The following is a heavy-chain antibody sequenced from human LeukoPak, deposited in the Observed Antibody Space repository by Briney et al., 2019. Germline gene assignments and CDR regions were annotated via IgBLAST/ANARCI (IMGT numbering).Heavy chain of an antibody. D-gene: IGHD4-17*01. J-gene: IGHJ3*02. CDR3: ARYRSGDYVKTFDI. Sequence: GGSLRLSCAASGFTFSSYAMSWVRQAPGKGLEWVSAISGSGGSTYSADSVKGRFTISRDNSKNTLYLQMNSLRAEDTAVYYCARYRSGDYVKTFDIWGQGTLVTVSS. V-gene: IGHV3-23*01. CDR1: GFTFSSYA. CDR2: ISGSGGST.